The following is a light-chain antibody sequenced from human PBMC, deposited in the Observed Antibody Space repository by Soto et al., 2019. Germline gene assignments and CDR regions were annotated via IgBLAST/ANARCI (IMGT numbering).Light chain of an antibody. CDR3: SSYAASNNLGV. CDR2: EVS. V-gene: IGLV2-8*01. J-gene: IGLJ2*01. Sequence: QSVLTQPPSASGSPGQSVTISCIGTSSDVGGYNYVSWYQQHPGKAPKLMIYEVSKRPSGVPDRFSGSKSGNTGSLTVSGLQAEDEADYYCSSYAASNNLGVFGGGTKLTVL. CDR1: SSDVGGYNY.